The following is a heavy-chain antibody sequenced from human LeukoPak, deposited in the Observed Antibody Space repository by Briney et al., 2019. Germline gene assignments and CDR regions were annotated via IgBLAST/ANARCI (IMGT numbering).Heavy chain of an antibody. J-gene: IGHJ4*02. Sequence: GGSLRLSCAASGFTFSNYAMSWVRQAPGKGLEWVSAISGSGGSTYYADSVKGRFTISRDTSKSTLYLQMNSLKTEDTAVYYCVRVVTTSSGWYYFDNWGQGTLVTVSS. CDR2: ISGSGGST. CDR3: VRVVTTSSGWYYFDN. D-gene: IGHD6-13*01. V-gene: IGHV3-23*01. CDR1: GFTFSNYA.